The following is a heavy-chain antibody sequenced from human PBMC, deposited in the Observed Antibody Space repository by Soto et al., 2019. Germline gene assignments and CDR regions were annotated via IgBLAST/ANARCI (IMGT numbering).Heavy chain of an antibody. CDR3: ARDRVGYCISTSCYV. Sequence: QVQLQESGPGLVKPSQTLSLTCTVSGGSISSGDYYWSWIRQPPGKGLEWIGYIYYSGSTYYNPSLNSRVTISVDTSKNQFSLKLRSVTAADTAVYYCARDRVGYCISTSCYVWGQGTLVTVSS. J-gene: IGHJ4*02. CDR1: GGSISSGDYY. V-gene: IGHV4-30-4*01. D-gene: IGHD2-2*01. CDR2: IYYSGST.